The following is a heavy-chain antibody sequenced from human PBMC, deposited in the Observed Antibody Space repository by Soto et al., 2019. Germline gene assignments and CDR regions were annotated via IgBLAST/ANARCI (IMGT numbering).Heavy chain of an antibody. J-gene: IGHJ5*02. V-gene: IGHV3-30-3*01. CDR2: ISYDGSNK. CDR1: GFTFSSYA. D-gene: IGHD3-3*01. Sequence: GGSLRLSCAASGFTFSSYAMHWVRQAPGKGLEWVAVISYDGSNKYYADSVKGRFTISRDNSKNTLYLQMNSLRAEDTAVYYYARDKETGDYDFVGFDPWGQGTLVTVSS. CDR3: ARDKETGDYDFVGFDP.